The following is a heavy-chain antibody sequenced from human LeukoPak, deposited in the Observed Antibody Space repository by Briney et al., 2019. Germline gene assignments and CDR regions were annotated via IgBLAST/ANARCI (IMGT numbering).Heavy chain of an antibody. CDR3: ARGTRYGSGSYSGY. D-gene: IGHD3-10*01. J-gene: IGHJ4*02. CDR1: RYTLTRYC. CDR2: ISAYKGNT. Sequence: APVKVSCKASRYTLTRYCISWVRQAPGQGLEWMGWISAYKGNTNYAQHLQGTVTMTTDTSTSTAYMELRRLRSDDTAVYYCARGTRYGSGSYSGYWGQGTLVTVSS. V-gene: IGHV1-18*04.